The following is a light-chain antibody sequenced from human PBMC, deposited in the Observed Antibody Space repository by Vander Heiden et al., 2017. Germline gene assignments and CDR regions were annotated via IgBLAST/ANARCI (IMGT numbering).Light chain of an antibody. CDR2: LGS. CDR1: QSLVHSNVYNY. Sequence: DSEMTQYPLSLPVTPVYPASISCRSSQSLVHSNVYNYLDWYLQKPGQSPQLLIYLGSNRASGVPDRFSGSGSGTDFTLKISRVEAKDFGVYYCMQALQTPFTFGPGTKVDIK. J-gene: IGKJ3*01. V-gene: IGKV2-28*01. CDR3: MQALQTPFT.